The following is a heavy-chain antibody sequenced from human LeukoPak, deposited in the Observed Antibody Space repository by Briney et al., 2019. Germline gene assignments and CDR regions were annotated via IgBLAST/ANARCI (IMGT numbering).Heavy chain of an antibody. V-gene: IGHV3-30*18. CDR3: AKGKGYSSLYYFDY. Sequence: GRSLRLSCAASGFTFSSYGMHWVRQAPGKGLEWVAVISYDGSNKYYADSVKGRFTISRDNSKNTLYLQMNSLRAEDTAVYYCAKGKGYSSLYYFDYWGQGTLVTVSS. D-gene: IGHD6-13*01. J-gene: IGHJ4*02. CDR1: GFTFSSYG. CDR2: ISYDGSNK.